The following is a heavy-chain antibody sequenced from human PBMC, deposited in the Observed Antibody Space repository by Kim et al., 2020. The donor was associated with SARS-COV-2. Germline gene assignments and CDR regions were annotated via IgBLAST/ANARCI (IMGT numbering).Heavy chain of an antibody. CDR2: NP. Sequence: NPTYAQGFTGRVVFSLDTSVSTAYLQISRLKAEDTAVYYCARDSVMGMDVWGQGTTVTVSS. J-gene: IGHJ6*02. V-gene: IGHV7-4-1*02. CDR3: ARDSVMGMDV.